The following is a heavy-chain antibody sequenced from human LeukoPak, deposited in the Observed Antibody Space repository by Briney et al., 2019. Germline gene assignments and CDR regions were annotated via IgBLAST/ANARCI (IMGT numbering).Heavy chain of an antibody. CDR2: IYYSGST. Sequence: PSETLFLTCTVSGGSISSSSYYWGWIRQPPGKGLEWIGSIYYSGSTYYNPSLKSRVTISVDTSKNQFSLKLSSVTAADTAVYYCARRGAEEYHFDYWGQGTLVTVSS. D-gene: IGHD6-6*01. V-gene: IGHV4-39*01. CDR1: GGSISSSSYY. CDR3: ARRGAEEYHFDY. J-gene: IGHJ4*02.